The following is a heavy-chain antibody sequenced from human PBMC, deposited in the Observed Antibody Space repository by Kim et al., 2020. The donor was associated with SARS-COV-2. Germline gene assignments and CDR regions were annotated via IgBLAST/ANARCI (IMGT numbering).Heavy chain of an antibody. CDR3: ARGGYSGYDTAFDY. Sequence: AQKFQGRVAMTRDTSTSTVYMELSSLRSEDTAVYYCARGGYSGYDTAFDYWGQGTLVTVSS. D-gene: IGHD5-12*01. V-gene: IGHV1-46*01. J-gene: IGHJ4*02.